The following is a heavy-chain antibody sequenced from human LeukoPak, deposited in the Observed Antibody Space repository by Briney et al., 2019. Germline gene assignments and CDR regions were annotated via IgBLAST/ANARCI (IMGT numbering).Heavy chain of an antibody. CDR1: GFTFDDYG. D-gene: IGHD2-15*01. CDR2: INWNGGST. V-gene: IGHV3-20*04. J-gene: IGHJ4*02. CDR3: ARGSCGGSCYSTSRGESGRDY. Sequence: RTGRSLRLSCAASGFTFDDYGMSWVRQAPGKGLEWVSGINWNGGSTGYADSVKGRFTISRDNAKNSLYLQMNSLRAEDTALYYCARGSCGGSCYSTSRGESGRDYWGQGTLVTVSS.